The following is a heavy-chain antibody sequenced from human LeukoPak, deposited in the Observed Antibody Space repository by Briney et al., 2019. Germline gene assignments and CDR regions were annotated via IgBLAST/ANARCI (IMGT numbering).Heavy chain of an antibody. Sequence: SETLSLTCTVSGGSISSGGYYWSWIRQHPGKGLEWIGYIYYSGSTYYNPSLKSRVTISVDTSKNQFSLKLSSVTAADTAVDYWARNNCNYDTDAFDIRAQATMVTDSS. V-gene: IGHV4-31*03. CDR2: IYYSGST. D-gene: IGHD1-7*01. CDR3: ARNNCNYDTDAFDI. CDR1: GGSISSGGYY. J-gene: IGHJ3*02.